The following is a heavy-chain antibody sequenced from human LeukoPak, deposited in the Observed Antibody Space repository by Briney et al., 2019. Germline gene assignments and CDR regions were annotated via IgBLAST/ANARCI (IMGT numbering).Heavy chain of an antibody. CDR3: SYFGF. CDR1: GFTFSTYG. V-gene: IGHV3-30*03. CDR2: ISYDGSTK. D-gene: IGHD3-10*01. J-gene: IGHJ4*02. Sequence: GGSLRLSCAASGFTFSTYGMPWVRQAPGKGLEWVALISYDGSTKYYADSVKGRFTVSRDNSENTLYLQMNSLRAEDTAVYYCSYFGFWGQGARVTVS.